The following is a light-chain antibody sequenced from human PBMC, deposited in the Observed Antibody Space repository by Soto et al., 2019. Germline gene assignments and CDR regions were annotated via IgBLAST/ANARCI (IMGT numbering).Light chain of an antibody. V-gene: IGKV3-11*01. CDR3: QQRSNWPLT. Sequence: EIVLTQSPAPLSLSPGERATLSCRASQSVSSYFAWYQQKPGQAPRLLIYDASNRATGTPDRFSGSGSGTDFTLTISSLEPEDFAVYYCQQRSNWPLTFGGGTKVEMK. CDR1: QSVSSY. J-gene: IGKJ4*01. CDR2: DAS.